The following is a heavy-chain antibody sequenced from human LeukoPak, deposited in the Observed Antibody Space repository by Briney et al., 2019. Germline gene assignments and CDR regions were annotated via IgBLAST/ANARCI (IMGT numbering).Heavy chain of an antibody. D-gene: IGHD1-1*01. Sequence: GESLKISFKGSGYGFTSYWIGWVRQMPGKGVEWMGIIYPGDSDTTYSPSFQGQVTISVDKSINTAYLQWRSLKASDTAMHYCARSFAHVERYYFDYWGQGTLLTVSS. CDR1: GYGFTSYW. CDR3: ARSFAHVERYYFDY. J-gene: IGHJ4*02. V-gene: IGHV5-51*01. CDR2: IYPGDSDT.